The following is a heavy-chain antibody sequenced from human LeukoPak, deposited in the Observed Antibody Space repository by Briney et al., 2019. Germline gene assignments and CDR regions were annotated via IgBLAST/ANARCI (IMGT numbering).Heavy chain of an antibody. CDR2: IYYSGST. V-gene: IGHV4-59*12. CDR1: GGSISSYY. D-gene: IGHD2-2*01. J-gene: IGHJ4*02. Sequence: PSETLSLTCTVSGGSISSYYWSWIRQPPGKGLEWIGYIYYSGSTNYNPSLKSRVTISVDTSKNQFSLKLSSVTAADTAVYYCARGRLPTYCSSTSCYAGGGARFDYWGQGTLVTVSS. CDR3: ARGRLPTYCSSTSCYAGGGARFDY.